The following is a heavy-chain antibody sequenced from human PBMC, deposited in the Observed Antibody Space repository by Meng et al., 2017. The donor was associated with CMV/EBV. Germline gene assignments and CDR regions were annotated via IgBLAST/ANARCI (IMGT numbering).Heavy chain of an antibody. D-gene: IGHD2-2*02. J-gene: IGHJ6*02. Sequence: GGSLRLSCAASGFTFSSYAMHWVRQAPGKGLEWVAVISYDGSNKYYADSVKGRFTISRDNSKNTLYLQMNSLRAEDTAVYYCARRESTSCYRSCGMAVWGQGTTVTVSS. CDR2: ISYDGSNK. V-gene: IGHV3-30-3*01. CDR3: ARRESTSCYRSCGMAV. CDR1: GFTFSSYA.